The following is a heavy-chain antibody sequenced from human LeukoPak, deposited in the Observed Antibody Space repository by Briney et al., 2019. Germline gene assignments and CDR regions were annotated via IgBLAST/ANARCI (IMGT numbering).Heavy chain of an antibody. V-gene: IGHV3-72*01. D-gene: IGHD1-26*01. CDR3: TRVPRGGTYFDY. CDR1: GFTFSDHY. CDR2: SRNKANFYTT. Sequence: GSLGLSCVASGFTFSDHYIDWVRQAPGKGLEWVGRSRNKANFYTTEYAASVKARFTISRDDSKNSLNLQMNSLKTEDTAVYYCTRVPRGGTYFDYWGQGTLVTVSS. J-gene: IGHJ4*02.